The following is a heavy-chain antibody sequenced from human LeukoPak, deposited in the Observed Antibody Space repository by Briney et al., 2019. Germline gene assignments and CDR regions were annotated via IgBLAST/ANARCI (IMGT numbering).Heavy chain of an antibody. V-gene: IGHV3-48*01. CDR3: ARAPLPTSSGLSY. CDR2: ISSSGTTI. CDR1: GFTFSSYN. D-gene: IGHD6-19*01. J-gene: IGHJ4*02. Sequence: GGSLRLSCAASGFTFSSYNMNWVRQAPGKGLEWVSYISSSGTTIYYADSVKGRFTISRDNSKNTLYLQMNSLRAEDTAVYYCARAPLPTSSGLSYWGQGTLVTVSS.